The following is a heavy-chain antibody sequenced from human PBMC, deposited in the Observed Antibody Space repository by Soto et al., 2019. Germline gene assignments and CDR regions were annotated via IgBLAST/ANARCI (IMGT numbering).Heavy chain of an antibody. V-gene: IGHV3-23*01. J-gene: IGHJ6*02. CDR2: ISGSGGST. CDR3: AKYRNWNDVRDYYYYGMDV. Sequence: GGSLRLSCAASGFTFSSYAMSWVRQAPGKGLEWVSAISGSGGSTYYADSVKGRFTISRDNSKNTLYLQMNSLRAEDTAVYYCAKYRNWNDVRDYYYYGMDVWGQGTTVTVSS. CDR1: GFTFSSYA. D-gene: IGHD1-20*01.